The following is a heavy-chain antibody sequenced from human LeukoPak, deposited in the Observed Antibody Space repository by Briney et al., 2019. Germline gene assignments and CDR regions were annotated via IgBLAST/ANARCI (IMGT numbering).Heavy chain of an antibody. CDR3: AKVHEYSYGFYYYYMDV. D-gene: IGHD5-18*01. CDR2: IRYDGSNK. Sequence: GGSLRLSCAASGFTFSSYGMHWVRQAPGKGLEWVAFIRYDGSNKYYADSVKGRFTISRDNSKNSLYLQMNSLRAEDTAVYYCAKVHEYSYGFYYYYMDVWGKGTTVTVSS. J-gene: IGHJ6*03. V-gene: IGHV3-30*02. CDR1: GFTFSSYG.